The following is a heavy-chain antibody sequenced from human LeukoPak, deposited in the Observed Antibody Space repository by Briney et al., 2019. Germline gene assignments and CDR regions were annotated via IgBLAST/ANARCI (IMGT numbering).Heavy chain of an antibody. CDR1: GGSISSYY. V-gene: IGHV4-59*08. CDR2: IYYSGST. J-gene: IGHJ5*02. CDR3: ARRFDP. Sequence: PSETLSLTCTVSGGSISSYYWSWIRQPPGKGLEWIGYIYYSGSTNHNPSLKSRVTISVDTSKNQFSLKLSSVTAADTAVYYCARRFDPWGQGTLVTVSS.